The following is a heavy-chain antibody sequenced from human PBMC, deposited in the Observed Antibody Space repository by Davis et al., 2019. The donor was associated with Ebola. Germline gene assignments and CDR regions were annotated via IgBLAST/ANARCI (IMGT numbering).Heavy chain of an antibody. CDR3: TRDRSDYGDSRDYYYYGMDV. CDR1: GFTFGDYA. J-gene: IGHJ6*02. CDR2: IRSKAYGGTT. Sequence: GESLKISCTASGFTFGDYAMSWFRQAPGKGLEWVGFIRSKAYGGTTEYAASVKGRFTISRDDSKSIAYLQMNSLKTEDTAVYYCTRDRSDYGDSRDYYYYGMDVWGQGTTVTVSS. V-gene: IGHV3-49*03. D-gene: IGHD4-17*01.